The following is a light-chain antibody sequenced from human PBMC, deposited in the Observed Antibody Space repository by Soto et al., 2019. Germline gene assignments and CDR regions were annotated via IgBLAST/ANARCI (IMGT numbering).Light chain of an antibody. Sequence: IVLTQSPATLSVSPGERATLSCRASQSISSSYLAWYQQKPGQAPRLLIYGASSRATGIPARFSGSGSGTDFTLTISSLEPEDFAVYYCQQRSNWLTFGGGTKVDIK. CDR2: GAS. V-gene: IGKV3D-20*02. CDR3: QQRSNWLT. CDR1: QSISSSY. J-gene: IGKJ4*01.